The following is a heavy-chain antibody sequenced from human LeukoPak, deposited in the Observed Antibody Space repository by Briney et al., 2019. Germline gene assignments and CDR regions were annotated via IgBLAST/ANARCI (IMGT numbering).Heavy chain of an antibody. CDR2: IKQDGSEK. CDR1: GFTFSSYW. V-gene: IGHV3-7*01. J-gene: IGHJ4*02. Sequence: PGGSLRLSCAASGFTFSSYWMSWVRQAPGKGLEWVANIKQDGSEKYYVDSVKGRFTISRDNAKNSLYLQMNSLRAEDTAVYYCARVNDFWSGYRGPEDYWGQGTLVTVSS. CDR3: ARVNDFWSGYRGPEDY. D-gene: IGHD3-3*01.